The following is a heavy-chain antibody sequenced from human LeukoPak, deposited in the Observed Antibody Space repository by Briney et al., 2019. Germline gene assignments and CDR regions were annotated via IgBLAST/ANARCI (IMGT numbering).Heavy chain of an antibody. V-gene: IGHV4-59*01. Sequence: PAETLSLTCTVSGGSINSYYWSWIRQPPGKGLEWIGYISYSGSTNYNPSLKSRVTISVDTSKNQFSLKLSSVTAADTAVYYCARSYGDYSYYYYYYMDVWGKGTTVTVSS. CDR1: GGSINSYY. CDR2: ISYSGST. CDR3: ARSYGDYSYYYYYYMDV. D-gene: IGHD4-17*01. J-gene: IGHJ6*03.